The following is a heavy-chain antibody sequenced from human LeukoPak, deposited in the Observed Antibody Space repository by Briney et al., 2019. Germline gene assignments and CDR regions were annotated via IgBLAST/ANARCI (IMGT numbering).Heavy chain of an antibody. J-gene: IGHJ4*02. Sequence: QTGGSLRLSCAVSGITLSNYGMSWVRQAPGKGLEWVAGMSDSGGRTNYADSVKGRFTISRDNPKNTLYLQMNSLRAEDTAVYFCAKRGFVIRVILVGFNKEAYYFDSWGQGALVTVSS. CDR2: MSDSGGRT. CDR1: GITLSNYG. CDR3: AKRGFVIRVILVGFNKEAYYFDS. V-gene: IGHV3-23*01. D-gene: IGHD3-22*01.